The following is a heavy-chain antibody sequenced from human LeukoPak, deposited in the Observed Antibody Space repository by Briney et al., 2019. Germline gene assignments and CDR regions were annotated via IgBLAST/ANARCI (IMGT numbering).Heavy chain of an antibody. J-gene: IGHJ4*02. CDR1: GFTFSNYA. CDR3: AKEMESSTWYIDY. Sequence: GKSLRLSCAASGFTFSNYAMNWVRQAPGKGLEWVSAISASGGSRFYTDSVKGRFTISRDNSKNTLFLQMNSLRVEDTAVYYCAKEMESSTWYIDYWGQGTLVSASS. V-gene: IGHV3-23*01. CDR2: ISASGGSR. D-gene: IGHD6-13*01.